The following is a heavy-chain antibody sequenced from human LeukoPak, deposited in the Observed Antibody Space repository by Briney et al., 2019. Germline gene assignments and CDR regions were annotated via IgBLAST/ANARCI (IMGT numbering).Heavy chain of an antibody. CDR2: IKQDGSEK. Sequence: GGSLRLFCAVYGFTFSSYCMSWVRQAPGRGREGVANIKQDGSEKYYVDSVKGRFTISRDNAKNSLYLQMNSLRAEDTAVYYCARDQDSSGYYYYYYGMDVWGQGTTVTVSS. CDR1: GFTFSSYC. V-gene: IGHV3-7*01. J-gene: IGHJ6*02. CDR3: ARDQDSSGYYYYYYGMDV. D-gene: IGHD3-22*01.